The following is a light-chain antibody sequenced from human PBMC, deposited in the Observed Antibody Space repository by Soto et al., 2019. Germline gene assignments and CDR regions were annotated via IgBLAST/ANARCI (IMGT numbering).Light chain of an antibody. Sequence: DIQMTQSPSTLSASVGDRVTITCRASQSISSWLAWYQQKPGKVPKVLIYDAFKLASGVPSRFSGSGSGTEFTLTISGLQPDDFASYYCQQYNSYSYTFGQGTK. V-gene: IGKV1-5*01. CDR3: QQYNSYSYT. CDR1: QSISSW. CDR2: DAF. J-gene: IGKJ2*01.